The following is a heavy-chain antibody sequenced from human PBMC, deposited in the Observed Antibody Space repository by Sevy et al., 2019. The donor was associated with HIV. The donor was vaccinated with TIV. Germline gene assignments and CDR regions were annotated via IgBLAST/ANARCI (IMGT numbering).Heavy chain of an antibody. CDR3: VKEGGGGGGDH. Sequence: GGSLRLSCAASGFSFSSYGMHWVRQAPGKGLEWMSYIQYDGSNEDYADSVKGRFTISRDNSKNTLYLQMNSLRVEDTAVFYCVKEGGGGGGDHWGQGTLVTVSS. V-gene: IGHV3-30*02. D-gene: IGHD3-10*01. CDR1: GFSFSSYG. CDR2: IQYDGSNE. J-gene: IGHJ4*02.